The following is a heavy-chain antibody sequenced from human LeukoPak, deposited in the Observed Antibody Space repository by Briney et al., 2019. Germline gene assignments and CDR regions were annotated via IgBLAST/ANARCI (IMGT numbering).Heavy chain of an antibody. J-gene: IGHJ4*02. CDR2: MHHSGST. CDR1: GYSITNAYY. V-gene: IGHV4-38-2*01. Sequence: PSETLSLTCAVSGYSITNAYYWGWIRQPPGKGPEWIGSMHHSGSTSYNPSLTSRVAISLDTSKNQFLLNLRFVTAADTAVYYCARHAYCSSTSCYFDYWGQGALVTVSS. CDR3: ARHAYCSSTSCYFDY. D-gene: IGHD2-2*01.